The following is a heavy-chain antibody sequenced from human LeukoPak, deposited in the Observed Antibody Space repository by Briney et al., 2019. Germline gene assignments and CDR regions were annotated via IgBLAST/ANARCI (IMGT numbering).Heavy chain of an antibody. J-gene: IGHJ1*01. CDR3: ARRVGSGWPVQH. CDR1: GYTFTSYD. D-gene: IGHD6-19*01. CDR2: MNPNSGNT. Sequence: GASVKVSCKASGYTFTSYDINWVRQATGQGLEWMGWMNPNSGNTGYAQKFQGRVTMTRNTSIGTAYMELSSLRSEDTAVYYCARRVGSGWPVQHWGQGTLVTVSS. V-gene: IGHV1-8*01.